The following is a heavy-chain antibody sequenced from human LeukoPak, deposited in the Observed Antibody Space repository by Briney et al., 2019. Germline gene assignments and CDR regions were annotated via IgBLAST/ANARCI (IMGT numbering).Heavy chain of an antibody. CDR3: ARGSLYCSSTSCYLDY. V-gene: IGHV3-48*03. J-gene: IGHJ4*02. D-gene: IGHD2-2*01. CDR1: GFTFSSYE. CDR2: ISSSGSTI. Sequence: GGSLRLSCAASGFTFSSYEMNWVRQAPGEGLEWVSYISSSGSTIYYADSVKGRLTISRDNAKNSLYLQMNSLRAGDTAVYYCARGSLYCSSTSCYLDYWGQGTLVTVSS.